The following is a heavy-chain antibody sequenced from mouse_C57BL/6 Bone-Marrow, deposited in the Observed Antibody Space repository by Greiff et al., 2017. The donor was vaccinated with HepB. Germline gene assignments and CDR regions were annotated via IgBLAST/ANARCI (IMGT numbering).Heavy chain of an antibody. D-gene: IGHD2-5*01. CDR1: GYTFTSYW. CDR2: IHPSDSDT. J-gene: IGHJ4*01. CDR3: ATYSNYPYYYAMDY. Sequence: VQLQQPGAELVKPGASVKVSCKASGYTFTSYWMHWVKQRPGQGLEWIGRIHPSDSDTNYNQKFKGKATLTVDKSSSTAYMQLSSLTSEDSAVYYCATYSNYPYYYAMDYWGQGTSVTVSS. V-gene: IGHV1-74*01.